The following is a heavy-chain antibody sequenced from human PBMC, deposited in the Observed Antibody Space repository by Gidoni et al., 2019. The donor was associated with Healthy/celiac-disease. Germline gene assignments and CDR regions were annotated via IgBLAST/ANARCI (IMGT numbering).Heavy chain of an antibody. V-gene: IGHV3-49*04. Sequence: EVQLVESGGGLVQPGRSLRLSCTASGFTFGDYAMSWVRQAPGKGLEWVGFIRSKAYGGTTEYAASVKGRFTISRDDSKSIAYLQMNSLKTEDTAVYYCTRDSTSGYYYYGMDVWGQGTTVTVSS. CDR2: IRSKAYGGTT. CDR3: TRDSTSGYYYYGMDV. CDR1: GFTFGDYA. J-gene: IGHJ6*02. D-gene: IGHD3-3*01.